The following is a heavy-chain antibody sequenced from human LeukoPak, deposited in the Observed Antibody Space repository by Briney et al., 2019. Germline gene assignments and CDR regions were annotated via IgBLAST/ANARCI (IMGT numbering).Heavy chain of an antibody. CDR3: ARVKGRYATTVTSIDY. J-gene: IGHJ4*02. D-gene: IGHD4-11*01. V-gene: IGHV1-18*01. CDR1: GGTFSSYA. CDR2: ISAYNGNT. Sequence: ASVKVSCKASGGTFSSYAISWVRQAPGQGLEWMGWISAYNGNTNYAQKLQGRVTMTTDTSTSTAYMELRSLRSDDTAVYYCARVKGRYATTVTSIDYWGQGTLVTVSS.